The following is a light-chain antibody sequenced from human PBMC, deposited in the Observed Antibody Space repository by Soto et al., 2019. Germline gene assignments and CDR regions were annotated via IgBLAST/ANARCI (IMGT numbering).Light chain of an antibody. CDR2: EVT. V-gene: IGLV2-14*01. J-gene: IGLJ2*01. Sequence: QSVLTQPASVSGSPGQSITISCTGTTSDVGGYNYVSWYQQYPGKAPKLMIFEVTYRPSGISNRFSGSKSGNTASLSISGLQAEDEADYYCSSYTSSSTSVVFGGGTKVTVL. CDR1: TSDVGGYNY. CDR3: SSYTSSSTSVV.